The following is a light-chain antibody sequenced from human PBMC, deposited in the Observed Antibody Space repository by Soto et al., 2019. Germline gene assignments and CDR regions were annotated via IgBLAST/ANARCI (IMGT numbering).Light chain of an antibody. CDR3: QQYNTYPLT. J-gene: IGKJ4*01. V-gene: IGKV1-5*03. CDR2: KAS. Sequence: DIQMTQSPSTLSASVGDRVTITCRASQTISTWLAWYQQKPGKAPKLLIYKASSLEGGVPSRFSGSGYGTEFNITISSLQPDDVATYYCQQYNTYPLTFGGGTTVDIK. CDR1: QTISTW.